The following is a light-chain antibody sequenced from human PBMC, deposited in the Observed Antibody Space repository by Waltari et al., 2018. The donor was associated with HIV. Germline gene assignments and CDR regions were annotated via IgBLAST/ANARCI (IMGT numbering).Light chain of an antibody. J-gene: IGKJ3*01. CDR2: TAA. Sequence: DIQLTQSPSSLSASVGDRVTITCRVGQGFSSFLGWYRQKPGKPTKFLIYTAATLQSGVPSLISGSGSGTEFSLTISSLQPEDVASYTGQRTYNAPITFGPGTKVEIK. CDR1: QGFSSF. V-gene: IGKV1-27*01. CDR3: QRTYNAPIT.